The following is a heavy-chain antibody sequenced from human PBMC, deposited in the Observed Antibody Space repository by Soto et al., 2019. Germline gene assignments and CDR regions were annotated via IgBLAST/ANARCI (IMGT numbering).Heavy chain of an antibody. D-gene: IGHD5-18*01. CDR1: GFTFGNAW. CDR2: IKSKTDGGTA. CDR3: TTDRGHMYDFDY. Sequence: EVQLVESGGGLVKPGGSLRLSCAASGFTFGNAWMNWVRQTPGKGLEWVGRIKSKTDGGTADYAAPVMGRFTISRDDSKIALYLQMHSLKTADTAVYYCTTDRGHMYDFDYWGQGTLVPVSS. J-gene: IGHJ4*02. V-gene: IGHV3-15*01.